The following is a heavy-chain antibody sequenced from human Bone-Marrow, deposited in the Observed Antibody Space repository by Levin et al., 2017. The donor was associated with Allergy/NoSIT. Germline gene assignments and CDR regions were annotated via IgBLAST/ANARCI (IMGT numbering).Heavy chain of an antibody. Sequence: GGSLRLSCAASGFTFSSYSMNWVRQAPGKGLEWVSSISSSSSYIYYADSVKGRFTISRDNAKNSLYLQMNSLRAEDTAVYYCARDRSRRGWDYYMDVWGKGTTVTVSS. J-gene: IGHJ6*03. CDR3: ARDRSRRGWDYYMDV. D-gene: IGHD1-26*01. CDR1: GFTFSSYS. CDR2: ISSSSSYI. V-gene: IGHV3-21*01.